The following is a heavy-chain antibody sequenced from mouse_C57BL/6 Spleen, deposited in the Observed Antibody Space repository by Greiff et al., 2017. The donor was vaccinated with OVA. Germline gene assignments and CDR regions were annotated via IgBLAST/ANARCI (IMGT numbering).Heavy chain of an antibody. D-gene: IGHD2-4*01. Sequence: QVQLQQSGAELVRPGTSVKVSCKASGYAFTNYLIEWVKQRPGQGLEWIGVINPGSGGTNYNEKFKGKATLTADKSSSTAYMQLSSLTSEDSVVYFCARENDYDRRSWFAYWGQGTLVTVSA. J-gene: IGHJ3*01. CDR3: ARENDYDRRSWFAY. V-gene: IGHV1-54*01. CDR2: INPGSGGT. CDR1: GYAFTNYL.